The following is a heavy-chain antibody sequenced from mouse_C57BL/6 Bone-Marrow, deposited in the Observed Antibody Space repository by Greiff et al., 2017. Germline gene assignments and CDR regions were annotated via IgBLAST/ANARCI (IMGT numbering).Heavy chain of an antibody. CDR1: GYSFTGYF. Sequence: VQLQQSGPELVKPGDSVTISCKASGYSFTGYFMNWVMQSPGKSLEWIGRINPYNGDTFYNQKFKGKATLTVAKSSSPAHMELRSLTSEDSAVDYCARHYSSSYGAMDYWGQGTSVTVSS. V-gene: IGHV1-20*01. J-gene: IGHJ4*01. D-gene: IGHD1-1*01. CDR3: ARHYSSSYGAMDY. CDR2: INPYNGDT.